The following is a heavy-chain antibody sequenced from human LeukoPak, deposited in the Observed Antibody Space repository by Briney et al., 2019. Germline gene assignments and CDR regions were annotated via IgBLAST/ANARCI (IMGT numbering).Heavy chain of an antibody. CDR1: GFTFGSYW. CDR3: ARDRTVTTFDS. V-gene: IGHV3-7*01. Sequence: GGSLRLSCAASGFTFGSYWMSWVRQAPGKGLEWVANIKQDGSQRYYVDSVKGRFTISRDNAKNSLYLQMISLRVEDTALYYYARDRTVTTFDSWGQGTLVTVSS. J-gene: IGHJ4*02. CDR2: IKQDGSQR. D-gene: IGHD4-17*01.